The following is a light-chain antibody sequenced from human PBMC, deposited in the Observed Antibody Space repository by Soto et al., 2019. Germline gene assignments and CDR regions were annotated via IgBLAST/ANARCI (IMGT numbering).Light chain of an antibody. CDR3: SSYASSNNFV. J-gene: IGLJ1*01. Sequence: QSVLXQPPSASGSPGQSVTFSCTGTNSDVGGYNFVSWYQQHPGKAPKLMIYEVSKRPSGVPDRFSGSKSGNTASLTVSGLQAEDEADYYCSSYASSNNFVFGTGTKVTVL. CDR2: EVS. V-gene: IGLV2-8*01. CDR1: NSDVGGYNF.